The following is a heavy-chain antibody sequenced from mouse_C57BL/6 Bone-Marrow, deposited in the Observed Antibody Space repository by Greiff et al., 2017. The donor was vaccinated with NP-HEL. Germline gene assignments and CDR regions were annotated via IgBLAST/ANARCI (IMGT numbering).Heavy chain of an antibody. D-gene: IGHD1-1*01. J-gene: IGHJ1*03. CDR2: ISSGGDYI. CDR1: GFTFSSYA. CDR3: TREGVVAHWYFDV. Sequence: EVKLMESGEGLVKPGGSLKLSCAASGFTFSSYAMSWVRQTPEKRLEWVAYISSGGDYIYYADTVTGRFTISRDNARNTLYLQMSSLKSEDTAMYYCTREGVVAHWYFDVWGTGTTVTVSS. V-gene: IGHV5-9-1*02.